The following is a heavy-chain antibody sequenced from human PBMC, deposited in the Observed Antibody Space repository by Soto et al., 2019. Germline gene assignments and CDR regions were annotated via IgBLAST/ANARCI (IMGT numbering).Heavy chain of an antibody. CDR1: GYTFTNFY. CDR3: ARDRASVAIRGVPPGYYYMDV. D-gene: IGHD3-10*01. Sequence: QVQLVQSGNEVKKPGASVKVSCKASGYTFTNFYITWVRQAPGQGLERLGWINTFNYATNYAQKLQGRVTLTTDTSTTTAFMELRSLKSDDTAVYFCARDRASVAIRGVPPGYYYMDVWGKGTTVTVSS. V-gene: IGHV1-18*01. CDR2: INTFNYAT. J-gene: IGHJ6*03.